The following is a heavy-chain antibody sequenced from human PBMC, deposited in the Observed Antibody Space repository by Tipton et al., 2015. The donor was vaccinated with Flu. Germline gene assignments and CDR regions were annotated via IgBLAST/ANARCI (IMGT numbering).Heavy chain of an antibody. CDR2: IYSGGST. CDR3: ARDRVTVNIRVVPAYYCYYGMDV. CDR1: GFTVSSNY. J-gene: IGHJ6*02. D-gene: IGHD2-2*01. Sequence: SLRLSCAASGFTVSSNYMSWVRQAPGKGLEWVSVIYSGGSTYYADSVKGRFTISRDNSKNTLYLQMNSLRAEDTAVYYCARDRVTVNIRVVPAYYCYYGMDVWGQGTTVTVSS. V-gene: IGHV3-66*01.